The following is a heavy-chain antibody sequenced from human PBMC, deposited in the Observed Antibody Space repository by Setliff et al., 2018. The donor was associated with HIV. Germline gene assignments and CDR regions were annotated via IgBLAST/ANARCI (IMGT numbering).Heavy chain of an antibody. CDR2: IYNSGST. Sequence: SETLSLTCTVSGGSISSGDYYWTWIRQPPGKGLEWIGYIYNSGSTYYEPSLRGRVTISIDRSKNQFSLKLNSVTAADTAVYYCARETNASGSLTAYWYFDLWGRGTLVTV. CDR1: GGSISSGDYY. J-gene: IGHJ2*01. CDR3: ARETNASGSLTAYWYFDL. V-gene: IGHV4-30-4*08. D-gene: IGHD3-10*01.